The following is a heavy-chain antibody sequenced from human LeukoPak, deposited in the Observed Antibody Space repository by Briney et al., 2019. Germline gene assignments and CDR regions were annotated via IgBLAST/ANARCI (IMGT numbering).Heavy chain of an antibody. CDR3: ARTAVVVVILANFDY. D-gene: IGHD3-22*01. CDR2: INHSGST. J-gene: IGHJ4*02. V-gene: IGHV4-34*01. Sequence: SETLSLTCAVYGGSFSGYYWSWIRQPPGKGLEWIGEINHSGSTNYNPSLKSRVTISVDTSKNQFSLKLSSVTAADTAVYYCARTAVVVVILANFDYWGQGTLVTVSS. CDR1: GGSFSGYY.